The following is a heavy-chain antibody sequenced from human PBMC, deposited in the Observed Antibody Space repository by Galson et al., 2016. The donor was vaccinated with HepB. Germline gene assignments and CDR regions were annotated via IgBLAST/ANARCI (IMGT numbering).Heavy chain of an antibody. CDR3: AREGGTSGRAGYFDS. D-gene: IGHD6-25*01. Sequence: SLRLSCAAPRFTLSNSIIHWVRQASGKGLEWVSAISFDGSIYYADSVEGRFTISRDTSKNFIYLQMNSVRGEDTAVYYCAREGGTSGRAGYFDSWGQGTLVTVSS. CDR2: ISFDGSI. CDR1: RFTLSNSI. V-gene: IGHV3-30*04. J-gene: IGHJ4*02.